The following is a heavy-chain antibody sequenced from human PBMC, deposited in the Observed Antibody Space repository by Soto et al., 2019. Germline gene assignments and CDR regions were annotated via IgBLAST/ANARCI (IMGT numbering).Heavy chain of an antibody. CDR2: ITDDRSFT. CDR3: VRDQPHDYFYDSSGYWTSGFEL. V-gene: IGHV3-21*01. J-gene: IGHJ3*01. CDR1: GFTFSTYT. D-gene: IGHD3-22*01. Sequence: EGQLVESGGGLVKPGGSRRLSCGGSGFTFSTYTMNWVRQAPGKGLEWVASITDDRSFTYYADSVKGRFTISRDDAKSSLFLQMNRLRAEVTAVYYCVRDQPHDYFYDSSGYWTSGFELWGHGTMVTVSS.